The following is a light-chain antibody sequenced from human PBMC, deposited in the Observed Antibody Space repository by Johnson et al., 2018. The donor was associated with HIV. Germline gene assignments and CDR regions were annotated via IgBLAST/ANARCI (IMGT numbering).Light chain of an antibody. J-gene: IGLJ1*01. CDR1: SSNIGNNY. Sequence: QSVLTQPPSVSAAPGQKVTISCSGSSSNIGNNYVSWYQQLPGTAPKLLIYDNNKRPSGIPDRFSGSKSGTSATLGITGLQTGDEADYYCGTWDSSLSAWVFGTGNKVTVL. CDR2: DNN. V-gene: IGLV1-51*01. CDR3: GTWDSSLSAWV.